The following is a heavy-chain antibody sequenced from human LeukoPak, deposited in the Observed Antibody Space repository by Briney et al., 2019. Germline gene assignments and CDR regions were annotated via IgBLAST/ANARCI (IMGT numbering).Heavy chain of an antibody. CDR1: GFMFSNYA. CDR2: ISGSGERT. Sequence: RGSLRLSCVTPGFMFSNYAMSWVRPAPQKGLEWVSIISGSGERTYYADSVKGRFAVSRDNSKNTLYLQMMSLRAEDTAVYYCVSQSYSGSDNFYFHYWGQGTLVAVSS. J-gene: IGHJ4*02. CDR3: VSQSYSGSDNFYFHY. V-gene: IGHV3-23*01. D-gene: IGHD1-26*01.